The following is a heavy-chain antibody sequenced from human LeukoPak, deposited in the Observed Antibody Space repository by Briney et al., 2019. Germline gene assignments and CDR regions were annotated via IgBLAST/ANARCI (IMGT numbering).Heavy chain of an antibody. CDR1: GFTFSSYW. CDR2: IKQDGSEK. J-gene: IGHJ4*02. Sequence: GGSLRLSCAASGFTFSSYWMSWVRQAPGKGLEWVANIKQDGSEKYYVDSVKGRFTISRDNAKNSLYLQMNSLRAEDTAVYYCARLSYCGGDCRRPFDYWGQGTLVTVSS. V-gene: IGHV3-7*01. D-gene: IGHD2-21*02. CDR3: ARLSYCGGDCRRPFDY.